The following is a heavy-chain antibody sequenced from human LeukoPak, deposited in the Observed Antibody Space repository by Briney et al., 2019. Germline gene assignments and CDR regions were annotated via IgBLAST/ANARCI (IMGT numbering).Heavy chain of an antibody. D-gene: IGHD5-18*01. V-gene: IGHV1-24*01. J-gene: IGHJ6*02. CDR2: FDPEDGET. Sequence: ASVKVSCKVSGHTLTELSMHWVRQAPGKGLEWMGGFDPEDGETIYAQKFQGRVTMTEDTSTDTAYMELSSLRSEDTAVYYCATSVGTAMVTSSYYYGMDVWGQGTTVTVSS. CDR3: ATSVGTAMVTSSYYYGMDV. CDR1: GHTLTELS.